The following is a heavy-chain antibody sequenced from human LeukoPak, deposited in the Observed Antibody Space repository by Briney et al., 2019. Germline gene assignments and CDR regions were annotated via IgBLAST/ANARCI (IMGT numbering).Heavy chain of an antibody. J-gene: IGHJ5*02. Sequence: PSETLSLTCTVSDGSISSYYWSWIRQPPGKGLEWIGYIHTSGSTNYNPSLKSRVTISVDTSKNQFSLKLSSVTAADTAVYYCARRRTLGVSGGCCWFDPWGQGTLVTVSS. CDR3: ARRRTLGVSGGCCWFDP. V-gene: IGHV4-4*09. CDR2: IHTSGST. D-gene: IGHD3-16*01. CDR1: DGSISSYY.